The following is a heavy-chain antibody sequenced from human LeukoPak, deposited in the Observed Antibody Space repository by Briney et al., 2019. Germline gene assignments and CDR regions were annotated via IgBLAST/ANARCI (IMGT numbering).Heavy chain of an antibody. CDR2: ISYDGSNN. J-gene: IGHJ4*02. CDR1: GFTFSSYA. CDR3: ARDCVGYSYGLCFDY. Sequence: GGSLRLSCAASGFTFSSYAMHWVRQAPGKGLEWVAVISYDGSNNYYADSVKGRFTISRDNSKNTLYLQMNSLRAEDTAVYYCARDCVGYSYGLCFDYWGQGTLVTVSS. D-gene: IGHD5-18*01. V-gene: IGHV3-30*04.